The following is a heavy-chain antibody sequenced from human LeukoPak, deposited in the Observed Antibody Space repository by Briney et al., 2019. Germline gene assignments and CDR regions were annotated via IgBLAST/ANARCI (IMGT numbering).Heavy chain of an antibody. Sequence: SVKVSCKASGGTFSSYTISWVRQAPGQGLEWMGRIIPILGIANYAQKFQGRVTITADESTSTAYMELSSLRSEDTAVYYCARVYSSSERYYFDYWGQGTLVTVSS. CDR2: IIPILGIA. CDR1: GGTFSSYT. CDR3: ARVYSSSERYYFDY. V-gene: IGHV1-69*02. J-gene: IGHJ4*02. D-gene: IGHD6-13*01.